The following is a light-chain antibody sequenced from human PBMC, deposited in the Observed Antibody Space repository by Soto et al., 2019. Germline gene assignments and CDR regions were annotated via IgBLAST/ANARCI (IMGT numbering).Light chain of an antibody. CDR3: SSYTSSSTVV. V-gene: IGLV2-14*01. CDR1: SSDVGGYNY. Sequence: QSALTQPASVSGSAGKSITISCTGTSSDVGGYNYVSWYQQHPGKGPKLMIYEVSNRPSGVSNRFSGSKSGNTASLTISGLQAEDEADYYCSSYTSSSTVVFGGGTKLTV. J-gene: IGLJ2*01. CDR2: EVS.